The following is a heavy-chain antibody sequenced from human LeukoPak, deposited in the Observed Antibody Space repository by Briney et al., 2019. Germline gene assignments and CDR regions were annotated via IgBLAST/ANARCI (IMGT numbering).Heavy chain of an antibody. V-gene: IGHV4-34*01. Sequence: SETLSLTCAVYGGSFSGYYWSWIRQPPGKGLEWIGEINHSGSTNYNPSLKSRVTISVDTSKNQLSLKLSSVTAADTAVYYCARVGSYHRRIDYWGQGTLVTVSS. CDR1: GGSFSGYY. J-gene: IGHJ4*02. CDR3: ARVGSYHRRIDY. CDR2: INHSGST. D-gene: IGHD1-26*01.